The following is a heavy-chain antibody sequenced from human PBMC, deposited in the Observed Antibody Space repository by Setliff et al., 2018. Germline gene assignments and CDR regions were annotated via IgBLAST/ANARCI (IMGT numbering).Heavy chain of an antibody. V-gene: IGHV1-69*05. J-gene: IGHJ6*03. D-gene: IGHD5-18*01. Sequence: VKVSCKTSGFTFTTFYIHWVRQAPGQGLEWLGGTIPNFGTTNYAQEFQGRVTIITDESTSTAYMELSSLRFEDTAVYYCAREGVDTRSSTDYRYYMDVWGKGTTVTVSS. CDR3: AREGVDTRSSTDYRYYMDV. CDR2: TIPNFGTT. CDR1: GFTFTTFY.